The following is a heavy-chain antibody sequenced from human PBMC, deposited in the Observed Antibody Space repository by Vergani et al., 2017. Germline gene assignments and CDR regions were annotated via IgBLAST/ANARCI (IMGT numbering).Heavy chain of an antibody. Sequence: QVQLQESGPGLVKPSQTLSLTCTVSGGSISSGRDYWSWIRQPAGKGLEWIGRIYTSGCTNYNPSLKSRVTISVDTSKNQFSLKLSSVTAADTAMYYCARDRYGGGDCYSYYFDYWGQGTLVTVSS. V-gene: IGHV4-61*02. J-gene: IGHJ4*02. CDR3: ARDRYGGGDCYSYYFDY. D-gene: IGHD2-21*02. CDR1: GGSISSGRDY. CDR2: IYTSGCT.